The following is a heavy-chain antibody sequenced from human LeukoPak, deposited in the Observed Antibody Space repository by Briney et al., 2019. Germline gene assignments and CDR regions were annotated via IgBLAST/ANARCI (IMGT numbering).Heavy chain of an antibody. J-gene: IGHJ4*02. Sequence: GGSLRLSCAASGFTFSSYGMHWVRQAPGKGLEWVAFIRYDGSNKYYADSVKGRFTISRDNSKNTPYLQMNSLRAEDTAVYYCAKDYDFWSGYPTSFDYWGQGTLVTVSS. CDR3: AKDYDFWSGYPTSFDY. CDR2: IRYDGSNK. V-gene: IGHV3-30*02. D-gene: IGHD3-3*01. CDR1: GFTFSSYG.